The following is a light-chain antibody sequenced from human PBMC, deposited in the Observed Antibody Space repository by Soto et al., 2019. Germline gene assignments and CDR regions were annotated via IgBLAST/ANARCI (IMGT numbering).Light chain of an antibody. J-gene: IGKJ2*01. CDR2: LAS. V-gene: IGKV4-1*01. CDR3: QQYYSTPPYT. Sequence: DIVMTQSPDSLAVSLGERATINCKSSQSVLYSSNNKNYLAWYQQKPGQPPKLLIYLASTRESGVPDRFSGSGPGTDFTLTISSLQAEDVAVYYCQQYYSTPPYTFGQGTKLEIK. CDR1: QSVLYSSNNKNY.